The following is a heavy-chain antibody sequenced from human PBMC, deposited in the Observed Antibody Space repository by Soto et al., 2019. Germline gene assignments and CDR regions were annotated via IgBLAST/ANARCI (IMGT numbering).Heavy chain of an antibody. J-gene: IGHJ5*02. V-gene: IGHV1-69*06. Sequence: QVLLVQSGAEVKKPGSSVKVSCKASGGTFSSYAISWVRQAPGQGLEWMGGIIPIFGTANYAQKFQGRVTITADKSTSTAYMELSSLRSEDTAVYYCASSPKAPVVNWFDPRGQGTLVTVSS. CDR1: GGTFSSYA. D-gene: IGHD2-15*01. CDR2: IIPIFGTA. CDR3: ASSPKAPVVNWFDP.